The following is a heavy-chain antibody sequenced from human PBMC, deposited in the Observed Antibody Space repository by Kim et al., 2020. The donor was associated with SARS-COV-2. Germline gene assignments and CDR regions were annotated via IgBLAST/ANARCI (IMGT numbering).Heavy chain of an antibody. CDR3: ASVPRIAAAGIYYYYGMDV. CDR1: GGTFSSYA. CDR2: IIPIFGTA. V-gene: IGHV1-69*13. D-gene: IGHD6-13*01. Sequence: SVKVSCKASGGTFSSYAISWVRQAPGQGLEWMGGIIPIFGTANYAQKFQGRVTITADESTSTAYMELSSLRSEDTAVYYCASVPRIAAAGIYYYYGMDVWGQGTTVTVSS. J-gene: IGHJ6*02.